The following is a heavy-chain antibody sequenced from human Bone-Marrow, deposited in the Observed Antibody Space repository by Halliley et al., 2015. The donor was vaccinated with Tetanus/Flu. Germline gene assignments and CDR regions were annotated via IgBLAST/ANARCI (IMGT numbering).Heavy chain of an antibody. V-gene: IGHV4-31*02. CDR2: IDHSGKT. J-gene: IGHJ4*02. Sequence: KGLEWIGHIDHSGKTNYRPSLKSRITISVDTSETQFSLRLNSVNAADTAVYYCARPPPAADTPYWGRGTLVTFSS. CDR3: ARPPPAADTPY. D-gene: IGHD6-13*01.